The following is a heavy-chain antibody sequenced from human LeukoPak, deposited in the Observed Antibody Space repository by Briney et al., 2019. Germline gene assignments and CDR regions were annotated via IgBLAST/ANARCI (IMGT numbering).Heavy chain of an antibody. V-gene: IGHV4-59*01. D-gene: IGHD3-10*01. CDR1: GGSISSYY. CDR2: IYYSGST. Sequence: PSETLSLTCTVSGGSISSYYWSWIRQPPGKGLEWIGYIYYSGSTNYNPSLKSRVTISVDTSKNQFSLKLSSVTAADTAVYYCASGGPNYGSGSFDYWGQGTLVTVSS. J-gene: IGHJ4*02. CDR3: ASGGPNYGSGSFDY.